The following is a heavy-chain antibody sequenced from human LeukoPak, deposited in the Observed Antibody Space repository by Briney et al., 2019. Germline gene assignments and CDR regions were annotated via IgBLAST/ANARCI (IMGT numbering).Heavy chain of an antibody. D-gene: IGHD6-13*01. J-gene: IGHJ4*02. V-gene: IGHV4-61*02. CDR3: ARVPLPEQHVDY. CDR2: IYTSGST. Sequence: SETLSLTCTVSGGSISSGSYYWSWIPQPAGKGLEWIGRIYTSGSTNYNPSLKSRVTVSVDTSKNQFSLKLSSVTAADTAVYYYARVPLPEQHVDYWGQGTLVTVSS. CDR1: GGSISSGSYY.